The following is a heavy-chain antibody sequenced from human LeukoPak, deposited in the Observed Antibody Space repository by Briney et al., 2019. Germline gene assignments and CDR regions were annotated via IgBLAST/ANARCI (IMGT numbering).Heavy chain of an antibody. D-gene: IGHD3-16*01. CDR1: GGSFSGYY. J-gene: IGHJ4*02. CDR3: ARGPRRGRYFDY. V-gene: IGHV4-34*01. CDR2: INDSGSN. Sequence: PSETLSLTCAVYGGSFSGYYWSWIRQPPGEGLEWIGEINDSGSNKYNPSLKSGVTISVDTSKNQFSLKLSSVTAADTAVYYCARGPRRGRYFDYWGQGTLVTVSS.